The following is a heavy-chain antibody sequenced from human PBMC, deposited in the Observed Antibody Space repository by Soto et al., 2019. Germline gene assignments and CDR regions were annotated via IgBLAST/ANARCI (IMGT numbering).Heavy chain of an antibody. V-gene: IGHV1-69*02. CDR2: FIPILDMA. Sequence: QVQVGHSGAEVKKPESSVKVSCKPSGGTFNTYPVNWVRLAPGHGLEWMGRFIPILDMANYAQKFQDRVTITADRSTFTAYMELNSLTSDDTAVYYCAITYCRDNSCPRDFDFWGPGTRVTVSS. D-gene: IGHD2-21*01. CDR1: GGTFNTYP. CDR3: AITYCRDNSCPRDFDF. J-gene: IGHJ4*02.